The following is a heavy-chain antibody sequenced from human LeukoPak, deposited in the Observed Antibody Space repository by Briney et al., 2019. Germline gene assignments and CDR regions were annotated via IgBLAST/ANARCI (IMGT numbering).Heavy chain of an antibody. Sequence: SGESLKISCKGSGYSFTSYWICWVRQMPGKGLEWMGIIYPGDSGTRYSSSFQGHVTISADKSISTAYLQWSSLKASDTAMYYCARHPTYASAWYCPDYWGQGTLVTVSS. CDR2: IYPGDSGT. J-gene: IGHJ4*02. V-gene: IGHV5-51*01. CDR1: GYSFTSYW. D-gene: IGHD6-19*01. CDR3: ARHPTYASAWYCPDY.